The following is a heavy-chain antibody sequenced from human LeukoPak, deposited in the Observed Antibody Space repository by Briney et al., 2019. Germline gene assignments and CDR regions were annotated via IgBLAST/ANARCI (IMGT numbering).Heavy chain of an antibody. CDR2: ISGGGGST. V-gene: IGHV3-23*01. CDR1: GFTFSAYD. J-gene: IGHJ5*02. CDR3: AKGEGFDH. Sequence: GGSLRLSCAASGFTFSAYDLSWVRQAPGKGLDWVSAISGGGGSTYYADSVRGRFIISKDNSKNTLYLQMNSLRAEDTAVYYCAKGEGFDHWGQGTLVTVSS.